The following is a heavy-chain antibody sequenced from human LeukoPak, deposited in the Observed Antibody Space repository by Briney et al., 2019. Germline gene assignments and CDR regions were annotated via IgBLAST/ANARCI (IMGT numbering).Heavy chain of an antibody. CDR1: GXTFDDYG. CDR2: INWNGGST. CDR3: ARVYYDSSGYEFGFDY. D-gene: IGHD3-22*01. Sequence: PGGSLRLSCAASGXTFDDYGMSWVRQAPGKGLEWVSGINWNGGSTGYADSVKGRFTISRDNGKNSLYLQMNSLRAEDTALYYCARVYYDSSGYEFGFDYWGQGILVTVSS. V-gene: IGHV3-20*04. J-gene: IGHJ4*02.